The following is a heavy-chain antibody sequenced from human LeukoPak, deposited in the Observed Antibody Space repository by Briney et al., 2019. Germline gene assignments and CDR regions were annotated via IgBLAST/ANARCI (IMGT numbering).Heavy chain of an antibody. V-gene: IGHV1-69*05. D-gene: IGHD1-1*01. Sequence: SVKVYCKASGGTSSRYAIIWVRQAPGPGLEWMGRIIPIVGTANYAQKFQGTVTTTTDESTSTAYMELSSLRSEDTAVYYCARGGIHNWNDLDYGGQATLVTVSS. CDR1: GGTSSRYA. CDR3: ARGGIHNWNDLDY. J-gene: IGHJ4*02. CDR2: IIPIVGTA.